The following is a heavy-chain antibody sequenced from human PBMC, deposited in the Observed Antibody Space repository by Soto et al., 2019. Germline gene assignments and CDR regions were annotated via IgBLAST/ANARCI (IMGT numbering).Heavy chain of an antibody. J-gene: IGHJ4*02. D-gene: IGHD5-12*01. CDR2: IYGSGDST. CDR1: GFTFATYT. V-gene: IGHV3-23*01. CDR3: AKDARPDGYWDFDY. Sequence: XXSLRLYFAASGFTFATYTMDWVPQAPGKGLEWVSGIYGSGDSTFYADSVKGRFTISRDNSKNTLYLQMNSLRPEDTAVYYCAKDARPDGYWDFDYWGQGTLVTVSS.